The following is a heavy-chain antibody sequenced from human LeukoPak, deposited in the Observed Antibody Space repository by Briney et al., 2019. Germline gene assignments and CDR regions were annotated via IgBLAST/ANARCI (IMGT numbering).Heavy chain of an antibody. CDR3: ARRYMDV. Sequence: PGGSLRLSCAASGFTFSSYAMSWVRQAPGKGLEWVANIKQDGSEKYYVDSVKGRFTISRDNAKNSLYLQMNSLRAEDTAVYYCARRYMDVWGQGTTVTVSS. CDR1: GFTFSSYA. J-gene: IGHJ6*02. V-gene: IGHV3-7*01. D-gene: IGHD3-9*01. CDR2: IKQDGSEK.